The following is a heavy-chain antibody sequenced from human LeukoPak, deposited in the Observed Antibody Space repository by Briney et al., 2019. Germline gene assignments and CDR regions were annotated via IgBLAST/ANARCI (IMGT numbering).Heavy chain of an antibody. V-gene: IGHV4-34*01. CDR1: GGSFSGYC. CDR3: ARIRRCSSTSCLNYYMDV. CDR2: INHSGST. Sequence: SETLSLTCAVYGGSFSGYCWSWIRQPPGKGLEWIGEINHSGSTNYNPSLKSRVTISVDTSKNQFSLKLSSVTAADTAVYYCARIRRCSSTSCLNYYMDVWGKGTTVTVSS. D-gene: IGHD2-2*01. J-gene: IGHJ6*03.